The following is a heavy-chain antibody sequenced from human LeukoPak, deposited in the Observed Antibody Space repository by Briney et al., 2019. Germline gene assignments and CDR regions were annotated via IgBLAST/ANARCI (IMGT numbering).Heavy chain of an antibody. J-gene: IGHJ4*02. Sequence: SVKVSCKASGGTFSSYAISWVRQAPGQGLEWMGGIIPIFGTANYAQKFQGRVAITTDESTSTAYMELSSPRSEDTAVYYCASSHPQRRFYFDYWGQGTLVTVSS. V-gene: IGHV1-69*05. D-gene: IGHD1-1*01. CDR3: ASSHPQRRFYFDY. CDR2: IIPIFGTA. CDR1: GGTFSSYA.